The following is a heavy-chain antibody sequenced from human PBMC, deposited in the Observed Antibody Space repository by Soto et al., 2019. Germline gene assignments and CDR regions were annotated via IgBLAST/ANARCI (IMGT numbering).Heavy chain of an antibody. CDR3: ARASESYYVYYYGMDV. CDR1: GFTFDDYG. V-gene: IGHV3-20*04. CDR2: INWNGGST. J-gene: IGHJ6*02. Sequence: GGSLSLSCAASGFTFDDYGMSWVRQAPGKGLEWVSGINWNGGSTGYADSVKGRFTISRDNAKNSLYLQMNSLRAEDTALYYCARASESYYVYYYGMDVWGQGTTVTVSS. D-gene: IGHD1-26*01.